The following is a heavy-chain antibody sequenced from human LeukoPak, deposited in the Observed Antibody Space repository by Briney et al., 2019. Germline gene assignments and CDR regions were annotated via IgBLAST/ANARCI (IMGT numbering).Heavy chain of an antibody. CDR3: ARVSGTRAFDI. CDR1: GGSISSYY. J-gene: IGHJ3*02. CDR2: IYYSGST. Sequence: SETLSLTCTVSGGSISSYYWSWIRQPPGKGLEWIGYIYYSGSTNYNPSLKSRVTISVDTSKNQFSLKLSSVTAADTAVYYCARVSGTRAFDIWGQGTMVTASS. D-gene: IGHD6-13*01. V-gene: IGHV4-59*01.